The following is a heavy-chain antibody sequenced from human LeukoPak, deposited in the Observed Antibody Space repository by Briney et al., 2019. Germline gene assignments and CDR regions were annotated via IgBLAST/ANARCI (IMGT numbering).Heavy chain of an antibody. CDR2: IYYGGST. Sequence: SQTLSLTCTVSGGSISSGGYYWSWIRQHPGKGLEWIGYIYYGGSTYYNPSLKSRVTISVDTSKNQFSLKLSSVTAANTAVYYCARDSGMIVHYWGQGTLVTVSS. J-gene: IGHJ4*02. D-gene: IGHD3-22*01. CDR1: GGSISSGGYY. CDR3: ARDSGMIVHY. V-gene: IGHV4-31*03.